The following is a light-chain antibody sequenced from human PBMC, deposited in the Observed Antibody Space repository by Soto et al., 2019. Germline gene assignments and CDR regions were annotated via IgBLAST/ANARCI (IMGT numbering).Light chain of an antibody. Sequence: QSVLTQPPSASGTPGQRVTISCSGSSSNIGYNYVYWYQQLPGTAPKLLIYRNNQRPSGVPDRFSGSKSGSSASLAISGLRSEDEADYYCAAWDDSLRGWVFGGGTKVTVL. V-gene: IGLV1-47*01. J-gene: IGLJ3*02. CDR1: SSNIGYNY. CDR3: AAWDDSLRGWV. CDR2: RNN.